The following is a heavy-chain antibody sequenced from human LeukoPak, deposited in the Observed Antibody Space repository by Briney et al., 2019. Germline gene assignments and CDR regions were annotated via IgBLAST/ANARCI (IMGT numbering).Heavy chain of an antibody. CDR1: GGSISSYY. CDR2: IYYSGST. Sequence: SETLSLTCTVSGGSISSYYWSWIRQPPGKGLEWIGYIYYSGSTNYNPSLKSRVTISVDTSKNQFSLKLTSVTAADTGIYYCARFGESSSWYYFFGMDVWGQGTTVTVSS. CDR3: ARFGESSSWYYFFGMDV. D-gene: IGHD6-13*01. J-gene: IGHJ6*02. V-gene: IGHV4-59*12.